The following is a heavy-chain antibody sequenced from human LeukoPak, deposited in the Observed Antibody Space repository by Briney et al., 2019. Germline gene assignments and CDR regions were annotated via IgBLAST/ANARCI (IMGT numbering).Heavy chain of an antibody. J-gene: IGHJ3*02. V-gene: IGHV1-69*04. D-gene: IGHD3-9*01. Sequence: SVKVSCKASGGTFSSYAISWVRQAPGQGLEWMGRIIPILGIANYAQKFQGRVTITADKSTSTAYMELSSLRSDDTAVYYCARQSMTGNERGDDAFDIWGQGTMVTVSS. CDR2: IIPILGIA. CDR3: ARQSMTGNERGDDAFDI. CDR1: GGTFSSYA.